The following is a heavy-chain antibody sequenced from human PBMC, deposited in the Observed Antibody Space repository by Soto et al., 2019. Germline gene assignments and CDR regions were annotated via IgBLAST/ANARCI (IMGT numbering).Heavy chain of an antibody. D-gene: IGHD3-22*01. CDR3: ARGRSVVAYERRNWFDP. CDR2: INHSGST. V-gene: IGHV4-34*01. CDR1: GGSFSGYY. Sequence: QVQLQQWGAGLLKPSETLSLTCAVYGGSFSGYYWSWIRQPPGKGLEWIGEINHSGSTNYNPSLKSRVTISVDTSKNQFSLKLSSVTAADTAVYYCARGRSVVAYERRNWFDPWGQGTLVTVSS. J-gene: IGHJ5*02.